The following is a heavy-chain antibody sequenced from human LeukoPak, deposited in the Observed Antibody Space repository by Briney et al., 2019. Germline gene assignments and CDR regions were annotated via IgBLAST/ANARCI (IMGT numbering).Heavy chain of an antibody. J-gene: IGHJ4*02. CDR3: ARDHGGGLYNDSSGPDY. D-gene: IGHD3-22*01. Sequence: GASVKVSCKASGGTFSSYAISWVRQAPGQGVEWMGRIIPILGIANYAQKFQGRVTITADKSTSTAYMELSSLRSEDTAVYYCARDHGGGLYNDSSGPDYWGQGTLVTISS. CDR1: GGTFSSYA. CDR2: IIPILGIA. V-gene: IGHV1-69*04.